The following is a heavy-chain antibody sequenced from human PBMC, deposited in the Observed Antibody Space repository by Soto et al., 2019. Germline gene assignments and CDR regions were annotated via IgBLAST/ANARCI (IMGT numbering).Heavy chain of an antibody. V-gene: IGHV3-33*01. CDR1: GFTFSSYG. J-gene: IGHJ6*02. CDR3: ARGKNGDSSSSGWEGSRYYYYYYGMDV. CDR2: IWYDGSNK. D-gene: IGHD6-6*01. Sequence: PGGSLRLSCAASGFTFSSYGMHWVRQAPGKGLEWVAVIWYDGSNKYYADSVKGRFTISRDNSKNTLYLQMNSLRAEDTAVYYCARGKNGDSSSSGWEGSRYYYYYYGMDVWGQGTTVTVSS.